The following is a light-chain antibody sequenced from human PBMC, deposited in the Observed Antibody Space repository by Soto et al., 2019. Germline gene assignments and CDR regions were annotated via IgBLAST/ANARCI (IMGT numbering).Light chain of an antibody. V-gene: IGKV3-15*01. Sequence: TQSPATLSVSPGERATLSCRASQSVFSSLAWYQHKPGQAPRLLIYGAATRATGIPARFSGSGSGTEFTLTISSLQSDNIAVYYCQQYHNWPAFGQGTKVDIK. CDR2: GAA. CDR3: QQYHNWPA. CDR1: QSVFSS. J-gene: IGKJ1*01.